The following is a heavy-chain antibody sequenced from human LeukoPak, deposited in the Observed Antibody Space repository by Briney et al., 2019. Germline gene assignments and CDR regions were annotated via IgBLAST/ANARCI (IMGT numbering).Heavy chain of an antibody. D-gene: IGHD4-17*01. Sequence: SETLSLTCTVSGGSISRYYWSWIRQPAGKGLEWIGRIYTSGSTDYNPSLKSRVTMSVDTSKNQFSLKLSSVTAADKAVYYCARRVRDYGALWGAFDIWGQGTMVTVSS. CDR3: ARRVRDYGALWGAFDI. V-gene: IGHV4-4*07. CDR2: IYTSGST. CDR1: GGSISRYY. J-gene: IGHJ3*02.